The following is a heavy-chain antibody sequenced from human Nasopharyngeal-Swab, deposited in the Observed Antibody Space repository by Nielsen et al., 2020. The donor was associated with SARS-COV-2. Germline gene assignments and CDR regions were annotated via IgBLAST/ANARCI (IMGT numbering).Heavy chain of an antibody. CDR3: AKDEDSSGWPGGVDY. CDR1: GFTFSSHA. Sequence: GGSLRPSFPPSGFTFSSHAMSWVRQAPGKGLEWVSAISGSGGSTYYADSVKGRFTISRDNSKNTLYLQMNSLRAEDTAVYYCAKDEDSSGWPGGVDYWGQGTLVTVSS. CDR2: ISGSGGST. D-gene: IGHD6-19*01. V-gene: IGHV3-23*01. J-gene: IGHJ4*02.